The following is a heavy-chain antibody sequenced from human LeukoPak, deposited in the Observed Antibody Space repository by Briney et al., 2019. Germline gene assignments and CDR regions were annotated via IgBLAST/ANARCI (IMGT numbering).Heavy chain of an antibody. CDR3: AKLPRSSGLPSS. CDR2: IRYDGTSK. V-gene: IGHV3-30*02. CDR1: GFTFSDYG. D-gene: IGHD3-22*01. J-gene: IGHJ5*02. Sequence: GGSLRLSCAASGFTFSDYGLHWVRQAPGKGLEWVAFIRYDGTSKYYADSVKGRFTISRDNSKDTLFLQMNSLRAEDTALYYCAKLPRSSGLPSSWGQGTLVTVSP.